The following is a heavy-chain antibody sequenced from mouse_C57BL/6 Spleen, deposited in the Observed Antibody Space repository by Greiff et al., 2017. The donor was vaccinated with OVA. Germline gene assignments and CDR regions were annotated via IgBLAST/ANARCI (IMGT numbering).Heavy chain of an antibody. CDR2: IDPEDGDT. J-gene: IGHJ2*01. CDR3: TAEPAQATFDY. D-gene: IGHD3-2*02. V-gene: IGHV14-1*01. CDR1: GFNIKDYY. Sequence: EVQLQQSGAELVRPGASVKLSCTASGFNIKDYYMHWVKQRPEQGLEWIGRIDPEDGDTEYAPKFQGKATMTADPSSNTAYLQLSSLTSEDTADNYCTAEPAQATFDYWGQGTTLAVSS.